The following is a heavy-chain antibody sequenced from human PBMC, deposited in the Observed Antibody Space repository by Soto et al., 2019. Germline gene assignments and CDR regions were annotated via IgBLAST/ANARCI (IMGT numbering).Heavy chain of an antibody. CDR1: GYAMSIYG. CDR3: ARDLTYYYDSSGQSWFDP. D-gene: IGHD3-22*01. J-gene: IGHJ5*02. Sequence: AALLKVYCKGSGYAMSIYGIIWVRQAPGQGLEWMGWISAYNGNTNYAQKLQGRVTMTTDTSTSTAYMELRSLRSDDTAVYYCARDLTYYYDSSGQSWFDPWGQRTLVT. CDR2: ISAYNGNT. V-gene: IGHV1-18*04.